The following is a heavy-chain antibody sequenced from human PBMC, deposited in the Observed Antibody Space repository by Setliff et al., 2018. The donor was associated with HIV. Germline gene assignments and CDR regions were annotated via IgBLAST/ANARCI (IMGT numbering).Heavy chain of an antibody. CDR2: INHSGST. CDR1: GGSFSGYY. V-gene: IGHV4-34*01. J-gene: IGHJ6*02. Sequence: SETLSLTCAVYGGSFSGYYWSWIRQPPGKGLEWIGEINHSGSTNYNPSLKSRVTISVDTSKNQFSLKLSSVTAADTAVYYCARQGAQRELTPFYSYGMDVWGQGTTVTVSS. CDR3: ARQGAQRELTPFYSYGMDV. D-gene: IGHD3-16*01.